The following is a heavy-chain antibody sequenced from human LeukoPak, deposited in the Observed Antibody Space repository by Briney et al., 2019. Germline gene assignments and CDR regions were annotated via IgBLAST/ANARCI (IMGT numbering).Heavy chain of an antibody. J-gene: IGHJ4*02. CDR3: TKDTTGPLDY. CDR1: GFTFDDYG. Sequence: PGGSLRLSCAASGFTFDDYGMSWVRQAPWKGLEWVSGINWNGGSTGYADSVKGRFTISRDDAKNTLYLQMNSLRFEDTAVYYCTKDTTGPLDYWGQGTLVTVSS. CDR2: INWNGGST. D-gene: IGHD1-1*01. V-gene: IGHV3-20*04.